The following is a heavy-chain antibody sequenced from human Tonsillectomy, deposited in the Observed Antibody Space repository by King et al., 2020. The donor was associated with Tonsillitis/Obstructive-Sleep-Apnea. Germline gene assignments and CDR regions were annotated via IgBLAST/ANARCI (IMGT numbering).Heavy chain of an antibody. CDR2: ITSKIDGGTA. Sequence: VQLVESGGDLVKPGGSLRLSCAASGYIFSNAWMSWVRQAPGKGLEWVGRITSKIDGGTADYSAPVKGRFTISRDDSRNTLYLQMNSLKTEDTAVYFCSTDPIVLVPSDYFFDYWGQGTLVTVSS. CDR3: STDPIVLVPSDYFFDY. V-gene: IGHV3-15*01. D-gene: IGHD2-8*02. CDR1: GYIFSNAW. J-gene: IGHJ4*02.